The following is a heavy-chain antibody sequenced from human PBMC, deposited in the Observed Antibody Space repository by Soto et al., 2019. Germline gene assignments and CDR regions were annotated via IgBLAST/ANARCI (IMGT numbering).Heavy chain of an antibody. CDR1: GFTFSSYG. V-gene: IGHV3-30*18. D-gene: IGHD3-10*01. CDR3: AKDGWEVAYGSGSGNVDC. CDR2: ISYDGRDR. J-gene: IGHJ4*02. Sequence: QEQLVESGGGVVQPGRSLRLSCAASGFTFSSYGMHWVRQAPGKGLEWVAVISYDGRDRYYADSVKGRFIISRDNFKNTLEVQMSSLRADDRAVYYCAKDGWEVAYGSGSGNVDCWGQGTLVTVSS.